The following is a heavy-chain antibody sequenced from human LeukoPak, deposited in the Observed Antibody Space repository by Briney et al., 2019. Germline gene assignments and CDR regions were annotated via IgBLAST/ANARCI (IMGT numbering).Heavy chain of an antibody. CDR3: TMSRLAAAG. V-gene: IGHV3-15*01. D-gene: IGHD6-13*01. J-gene: IGHJ4*02. CDR2: IKSKTDGGTT. CDR1: GFTVSSNY. Sequence: GGSLRLSCAASGFTVSSNYMSWVRQAPGKGLEWVGRIKSKTDGGTTDYAAPVKGRFTISRDDSKNTLYLQMNSLKTEDTAVYYCTMSRLAAAGWGQGTLVTVSS.